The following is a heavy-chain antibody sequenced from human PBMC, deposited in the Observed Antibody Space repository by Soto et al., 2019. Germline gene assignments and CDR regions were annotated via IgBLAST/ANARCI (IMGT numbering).Heavy chain of an antibody. J-gene: IGHJ5*02. Sequence: GGSLRLSCAASGFTFSSYGMHWVRRAPGKGLEWVSYISSSSSYTNYADSVKGRFTISRDNAKNSLYLQMNSLRAEDTAVYYSARDHYGPGWFDPWGQGTLVTVSS. V-gene: IGHV3-21*05. CDR3: ARDHYGPGWFDP. CDR2: ISSSSSYT. D-gene: IGHD3-10*01. CDR1: GFTFSSYG.